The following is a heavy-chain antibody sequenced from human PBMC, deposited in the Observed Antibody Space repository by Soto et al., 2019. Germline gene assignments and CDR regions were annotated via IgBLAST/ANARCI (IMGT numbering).Heavy chain of an antibody. CDR1: GYTFTSYY. D-gene: IGHD3-22*01. CDR2: INPSGGST. J-gene: IGHJ4*02. CDR3: ASYYDSSGYYYPFYYFDY. V-gene: IGHV1-46*03. Sequence: GASVKVSCEASGYTFTSYYMHWVRQAPGQGLEWMGIINPSGGSTSYAQKFQGRVTMTRDTSTSTVYMELSSLRSEDTAVYYCASYYDSSGYYYPFYYFDYWGQGTLVTVSS.